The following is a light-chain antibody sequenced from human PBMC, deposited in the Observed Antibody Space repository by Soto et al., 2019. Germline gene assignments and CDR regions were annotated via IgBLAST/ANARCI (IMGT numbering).Light chain of an antibody. CDR1: QSVSSSY. J-gene: IGKJ1*01. Sequence: EIVLTQSPGTLSLSPGERATLSCRASQSVSSSYLAWYQQKPGQAPRLLIYGASSRATGIPDRFSGSGSGTDFTLTISRLEPEDFAVYYCQQYGSSSPWTFGQRTKV. CDR3: QQYGSSSPWT. CDR2: GAS. V-gene: IGKV3-20*01.